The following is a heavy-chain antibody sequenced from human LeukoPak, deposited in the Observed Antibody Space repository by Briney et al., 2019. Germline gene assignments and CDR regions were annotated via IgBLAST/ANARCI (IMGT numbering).Heavy chain of an antibody. CDR3: ARDRGYSGYDPSYYFDY. V-gene: IGHV4-59*12. CDR2: IYYSGST. Sequence: PSETLSLTCTVSGGSISSYYWSWIRQPPGKGLEWLGYIYYSGSTNYNPSPKSRVTISVDTSKDQFSLKLSSVTAADTAVYYCARDRGYSGYDPSYYFDYWGQGTLVTVSS. D-gene: IGHD5-12*01. CDR1: GGSISSYY. J-gene: IGHJ4*02.